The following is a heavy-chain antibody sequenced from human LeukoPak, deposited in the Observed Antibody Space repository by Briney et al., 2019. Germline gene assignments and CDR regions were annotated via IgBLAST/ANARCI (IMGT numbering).Heavy chain of an antibody. V-gene: IGHV3-11*06. CDR2: ISSSSSYT. J-gene: IGHJ4*02. D-gene: IGHD6-19*01. Sequence: PGGSLRLSCAASGFTLSDYYMSWIRQAPGKGLEWVSYISSSSSYTNYADSVKGRFTISRDNAKNSLYLQMNSLRAEDTAVYYCARDGPYSSGWFFDYWGQGTLVTASS. CDR1: GFTLSDYY. CDR3: ARDGPYSSGWFFDY.